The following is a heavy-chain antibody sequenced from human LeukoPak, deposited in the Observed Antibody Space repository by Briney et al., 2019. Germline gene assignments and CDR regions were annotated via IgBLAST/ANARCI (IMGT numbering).Heavy chain of an antibody. V-gene: IGHV4-59*08. CDR2: IYYSGST. CDR1: GGSISTYY. J-gene: IGHJ4*02. D-gene: IGHD1-1*01. Sequence: SETLSLTCTVSGGSISTYYWSWIRQPPGKGLEWIGYIYYSGSTNYNPSLKSRVTISVDTSKNQFSLKLGSVTAADTAVYYCARHSTASGYLNYFDYWGQGTLVTVSS. CDR3: ARHSTASGYLNYFDY.